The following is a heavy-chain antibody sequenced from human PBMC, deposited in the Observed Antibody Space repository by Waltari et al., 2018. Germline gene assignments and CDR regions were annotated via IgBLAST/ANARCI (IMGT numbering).Heavy chain of an antibody. Sequence: DVQVVESGGGLIQPGGSLRLSCTASGFTVYNNYMSWVRQTPGKGLEWVSVIYSGGSTEFADSVKGRFTISRDKSKNTLYLQMKSLRADDTAVYYCATRHGSEWPTLDSWGQGTLVTVSS. D-gene: IGHD3-3*01. J-gene: IGHJ4*02. CDR3: ATRHGSEWPTLDS. V-gene: IGHV3-53*01. CDR1: GFTVYNNY. CDR2: IYSGGST.